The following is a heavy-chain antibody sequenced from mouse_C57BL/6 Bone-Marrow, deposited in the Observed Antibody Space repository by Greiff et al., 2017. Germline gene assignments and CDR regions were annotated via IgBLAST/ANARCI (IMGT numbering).Heavy chain of an antibody. V-gene: IGHV14-4*01. D-gene: IGHD4-1*01. J-gene: IGHJ3*01. CDR2: IDPENGDT. Sequence: VQLKESGAELVRPGASVKLSCTASGFNIKDDYMHGVKQRPEQGLEWIGWIDPENGDTEYASKFQGKATITADTSSNTAYLQLSSLTSEDTAVYYCTTFPGVAWFAYWGQGTLVTVSA. CDR3: TTFPGVAWFAY. CDR1: GFNIKDDY.